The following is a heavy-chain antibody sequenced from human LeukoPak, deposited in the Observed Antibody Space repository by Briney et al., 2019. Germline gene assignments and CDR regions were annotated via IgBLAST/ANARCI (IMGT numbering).Heavy chain of an antibody. Sequence: ASVRVSFKSSGITITSHWMHWVRQAPGKGRQWVGVINPSGSGTDFAQKFQGRVSMTRDTSTSTVYMELSSLRSEDTAVYYCATGPRGNWYSSGWYPHDLRYWGQGTLVTVSS. D-gene: IGHD6-19*01. J-gene: IGHJ4*02. CDR1: GITITSHW. CDR2: INPSGSGT. V-gene: IGHV1-46*01. CDR3: ATGPRGNWYSSGWYPHDLRY.